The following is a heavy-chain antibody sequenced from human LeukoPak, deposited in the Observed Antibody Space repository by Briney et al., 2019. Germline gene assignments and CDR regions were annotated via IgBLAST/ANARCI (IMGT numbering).Heavy chain of an antibody. D-gene: IGHD2-15*01. CDR1: GFTFSTYS. V-gene: IGHV3-21*01. J-gene: IGHJ4*02. CDR2: ITRSSHYL. Sequence: GGSLRLSCAASGFTFSTYSMHWVRQSPGKGLEWVSSITRSSHYLYYADSVKGRFTISRDDAKNSLYLQLDSLRAEDTAVYYCARDYCSGLSCYATLFDNWGQGTLVTVSA. CDR3: ARDYCSGLSCYATLFDN.